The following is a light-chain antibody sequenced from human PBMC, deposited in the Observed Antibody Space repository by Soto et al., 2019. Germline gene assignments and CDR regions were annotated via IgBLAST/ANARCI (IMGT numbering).Light chain of an antibody. J-gene: IGKJ5*01. Sequence: DIQMPQSPSPLSASVGDRVTITGQASQDISNYLNWYQQKPGKAPKLLIYDASNLETGVPSRFSGSGSGTDFTFTISSLQPEDIATYYCQQYDNLPTFGQGTRLEIK. V-gene: IGKV1-33*01. CDR1: QDISNY. CDR2: DAS. CDR3: QQYDNLPT.